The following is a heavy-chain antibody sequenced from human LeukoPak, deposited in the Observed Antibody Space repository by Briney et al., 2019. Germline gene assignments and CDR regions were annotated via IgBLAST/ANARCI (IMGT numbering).Heavy chain of an antibody. CDR3: ARYYYDSSGYSYYFDY. J-gene: IGHJ4*02. D-gene: IGHD3-22*01. Sequence: GASVKVSCKASGYTFTSYATNWVRQAPGQGLEWMGWINTNTGNPTYAQGFTGRFVFSLDTSVSTAYLQISSLKAEDTAVYYCARYYYDSSGYSYYFDYWGQGTLVTVSS. CDR2: INTNTGNP. V-gene: IGHV7-4-1*02. CDR1: GYTFTSYA.